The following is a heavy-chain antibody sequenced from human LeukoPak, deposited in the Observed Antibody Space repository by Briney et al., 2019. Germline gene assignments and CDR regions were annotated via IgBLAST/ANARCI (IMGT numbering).Heavy chain of an antibody. J-gene: IGHJ6*03. D-gene: IGHD6-19*01. CDR1: GYTFTSYD. V-gene: IGHV1-8*03. CDR2: MNPNSGNT. CDR3: ARRAVAYKYSYYMDV. Sequence: ASVKVSCKASGYTFTSYDISWVRQAPGQGLEWMGWMNPNSGNTIYAQKFQGRVTITRNTSISTAYMELSSLRSEDTAVYYCARRAVAYKYSYYMDVWGKGTAVTVSS.